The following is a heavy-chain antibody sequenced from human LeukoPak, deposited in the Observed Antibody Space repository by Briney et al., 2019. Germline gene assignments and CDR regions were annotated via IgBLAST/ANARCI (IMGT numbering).Heavy chain of an antibody. J-gene: IGHJ3*02. V-gene: IGHV1-2*02. CDR1: GDTFTGYY. Sequence: ASVKGSCKTSGDTFTGYYMHWVRQAPGQGLEWMGWINPNSGGTNHAQKFQGRVTMTRDTSISTAYMELSRLRSDDTAVYYCARSNYDILTGYYNAFDIWGQGTMVTVSS. D-gene: IGHD3-9*01. CDR3: ARSNYDILTGYYNAFDI. CDR2: INPNSGGT.